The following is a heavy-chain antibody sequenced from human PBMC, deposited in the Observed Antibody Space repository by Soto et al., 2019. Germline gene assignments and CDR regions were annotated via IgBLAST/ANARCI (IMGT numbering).Heavy chain of an antibody. J-gene: IGHJ4*02. Sequence: PGGSLRLSCAASGFTFSSYAMSWVRQAPGKGLEWVSAISGSGGSTYYADSVKGRFTISRDNSKNTLYLQMNSLRAEDTAVYYGANSYYDFWSGYRFDYWGQGTLVTVSS. CDR2: ISGSGGST. CDR3: ANSYYDFWSGYRFDY. V-gene: IGHV3-23*01. D-gene: IGHD3-3*01. CDR1: GFTFSSYA.